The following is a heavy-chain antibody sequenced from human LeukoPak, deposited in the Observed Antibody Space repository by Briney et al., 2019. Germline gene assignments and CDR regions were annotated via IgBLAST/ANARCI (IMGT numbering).Heavy chain of an antibody. Sequence: SVKVSCKASGGTFSSYAISWVRQAPGQGLEWMGGIIPIFGTANYAQKFQGRVTITADESTSTAYMELSSLSSEDTAVYYCARLTPDSSSSFDYWGQGTLVTVSS. CDR1: GGTFSSYA. V-gene: IGHV1-69*13. CDR2: IIPIFGTA. D-gene: IGHD6-6*01. CDR3: ARLTPDSSSSFDY. J-gene: IGHJ4*02.